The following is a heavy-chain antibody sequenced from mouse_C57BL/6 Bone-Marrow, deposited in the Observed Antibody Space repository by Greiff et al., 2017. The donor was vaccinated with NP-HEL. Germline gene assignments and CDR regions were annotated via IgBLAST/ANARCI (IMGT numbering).Heavy chain of an antibody. CDR3: ARSYYGFYYFDY. Sequence: EVMLVESGGDLVKPGGSLKLSCAASGFTFSSHGMSWVRQTPDKRLEWVATISSGGSYTYYPDSVKGRFTISRDNAKNTLYLQMSSLKSEDTAMYYCARSYYGFYYFDYWGQGTTLTVSS. CDR1: GFTFSSHG. V-gene: IGHV5-6*01. CDR2: ISSGGSYT. D-gene: IGHD1-1*01. J-gene: IGHJ2*01.